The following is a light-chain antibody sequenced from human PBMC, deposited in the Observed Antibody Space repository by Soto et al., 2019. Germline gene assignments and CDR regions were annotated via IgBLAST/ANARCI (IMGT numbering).Light chain of an antibody. CDR1: SSNIGAPYD. CDR3: QSYDLSLSCSV. V-gene: IGLV1-40*01. CDR2: GNT. J-gene: IGLJ3*02. Sequence: QSVLTQPPSVSGAPGQRVTISCTGSSSNIGAPYDVHWYQQLPGTAPKLLIYGNTNRPSGVPDRFSGSKSGTSASLAITGLQAEDEADYYCQSYDLSLSCSVFGGGTKVTVL.